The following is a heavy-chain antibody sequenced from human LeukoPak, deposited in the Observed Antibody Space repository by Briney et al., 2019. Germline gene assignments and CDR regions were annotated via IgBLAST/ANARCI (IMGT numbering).Heavy chain of an antibody. V-gene: IGHV4-39*07. Sequence: SETLSLTCSVSGGSITSSTYYWGWIRQPPGKGLEWIGSIYNSRRTYYSPPLNSRVTISVDTSKRQFSLKLSSVTAADTAVYYCARAVTSSSSWYKWVNWFDPWGQGTLVTVSS. CDR2: IYNSRRT. CDR3: ARAVTSSSSWYKWVNWFDP. J-gene: IGHJ5*02. CDR1: GGSITSSTYY. D-gene: IGHD6-13*01.